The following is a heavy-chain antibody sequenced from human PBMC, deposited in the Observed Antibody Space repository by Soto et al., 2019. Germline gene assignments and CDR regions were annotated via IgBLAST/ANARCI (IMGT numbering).Heavy chain of an antibody. Sequence: GGSLRLSCAASGFSASTNNMSWVRQAPGKGLEWVSVIYSGGTTYYADSVKGRFTISRHNSKNTLYLQMTSLRGEDTAVYYCTRLPGIPPYYYGMDVWGQGTTVTVSS. CDR3: TRLPGIPPYYYGMDV. CDR2: IYSGGTT. J-gene: IGHJ6*02. D-gene: IGHD6-13*01. CDR1: GFSASTNN. V-gene: IGHV3-53*04.